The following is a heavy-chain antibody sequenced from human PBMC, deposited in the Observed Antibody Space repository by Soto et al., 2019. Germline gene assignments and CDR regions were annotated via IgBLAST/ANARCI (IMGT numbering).Heavy chain of an antibody. CDR2: INWIGGST. Sequence: PGGSLRLSCAASGFIFGAHAMSWVRQAPGKGLEWVSAINWIGGSTNYADSMKDRFTISRDNAKNSLYLQMSSLRAEDTALYYCARHEGTPDLYFAYSGQGTPVPVSS. J-gene: IGHJ4*02. CDR3: ARHEGTPDLYFAY. V-gene: IGHV3-20*04. CDR1: GFIFGAHA.